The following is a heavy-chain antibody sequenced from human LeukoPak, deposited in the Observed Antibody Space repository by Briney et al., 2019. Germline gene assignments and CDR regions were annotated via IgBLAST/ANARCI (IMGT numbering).Heavy chain of an antibody. V-gene: IGHV3-21*01. Sequence: GGSLRLSCAASGFTFSSYSMNWVRQAPGKGLEWVSSISSSSSYIYYADSVKGRFTISRDNAKNSLYLQMNSLRAEDTAVYYCARAWGSEGGSSVCMDVWGQGTTVTVSS. J-gene: IGHJ6*02. CDR2: ISSSSSYI. D-gene: IGHD2-15*01. CDR1: GFTFSSYS. CDR3: ARAWGSEGGSSVCMDV.